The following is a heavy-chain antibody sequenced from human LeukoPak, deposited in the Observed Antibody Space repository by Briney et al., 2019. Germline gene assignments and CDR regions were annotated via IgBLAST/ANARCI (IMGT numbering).Heavy chain of an antibody. V-gene: IGHV3-7*01. CDR3: ARDRWDTAMASFDY. CDR1: GFTFSGYW. CDR2: IKQDGSEK. J-gene: IGHJ4*02. D-gene: IGHD5-18*01. Sequence: PGGSLRLSCAASGFTFSGYWMSWVRQAPGKGLEWVANIKQDGSEKYYVDSVKGRFTISRDNAKNSLYLQMNSLRAEDTAVYYCARDRWDTAMASFDYWGQGTLVTVSS.